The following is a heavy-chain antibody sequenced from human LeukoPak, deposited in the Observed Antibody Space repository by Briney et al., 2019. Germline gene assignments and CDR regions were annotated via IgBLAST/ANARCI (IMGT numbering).Heavy chain of an antibody. V-gene: IGHV3-30-3*01. CDR1: GFTFSSYA. CDR3: ARDIYGSGSYLFDY. CDR2: ISYDGSNK. J-gene: IGHJ4*02. Sequence: GGSLRLSCAASGFTFSSYAMHWVRQAPGEGLEWVAVISYDGSNKYYADSVKGRFTISRDNSKNTLYLQMNSLRAEDTAVYYCARDIYGSGSYLFDYWGQGTLVTVSS. D-gene: IGHD3-10*01.